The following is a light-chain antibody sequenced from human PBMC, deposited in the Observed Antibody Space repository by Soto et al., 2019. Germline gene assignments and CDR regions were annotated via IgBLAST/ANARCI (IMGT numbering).Light chain of an antibody. CDR3: QQYKGYSTWT. V-gene: IGKV1-5*01. CDR1: QSINKW. CDR2: DAA. Sequence: DIQMTQSPSTLSASVGDRVTITCRASQSINKWLAWYQHSPGKAPKALIWDAASLQSAVPSRFSGRGSGTEFTVTSNSPQPDDFAAYYCQQYKGYSTWTFVQGTMVDIK. J-gene: IGKJ1*01.